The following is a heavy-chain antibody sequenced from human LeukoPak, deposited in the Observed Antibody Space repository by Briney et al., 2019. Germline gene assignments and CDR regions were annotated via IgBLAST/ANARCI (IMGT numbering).Heavy chain of an antibody. J-gene: IGHJ4*02. CDR1: GGTFSSYA. Sequence: ASVKVSCKASGGTFSSYAISWVRQAPGQGLEWMGGIIPIFGTANYAQKFQGRVTITADESTSTAYMELNSLRSEDTAVYYCARAPSGFTYGPGDHWGQGTLVTVSS. CDR2: IIPIFGTA. D-gene: IGHD5-18*01. V-gene: IGHV1-69*13. CDR3: ARAPSGFTYGPGDH.